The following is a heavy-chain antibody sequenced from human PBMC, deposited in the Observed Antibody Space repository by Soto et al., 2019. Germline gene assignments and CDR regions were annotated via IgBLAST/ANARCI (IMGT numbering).Heavy chain of an antibody. D-gene: IGHD2-8*02. CDR2: ISTFNGNA. J-gene: IGHJ5*02. V-gene: IGHV1-18*01. Sequence: QVHLVQSGAEVKKPGASVKVSCKTSGYTFSSYGIMWVRQAPGQGLECMGWISTFNGNAHYAQNLQDRVTMTTDTSTSTVYLELTSLTSDDTGVYYCPRLNGYSTGWSATWGQGTLVTVSS. CDR3: PRLNGYSTGWSAT. CDR1: GYTFSSYG.